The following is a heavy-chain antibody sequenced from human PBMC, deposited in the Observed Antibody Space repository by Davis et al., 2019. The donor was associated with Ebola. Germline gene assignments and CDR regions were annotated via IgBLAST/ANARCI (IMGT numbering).Heavy chain of an antibody. D-gene: IGHD2-15*01. V-gene: IGHV5-51*01. Sequence: GESLKISCEGSGYRFTTHWIGWVRQMPGKGLEWMGIIYPGGSDTRYSPSFQGQVTISADKSISTTYLQWSSLKASDTAIYYCARRGYCSGNRCPWGWFDPWGQGTPVTVSP. CDR2: IYPGGSDT. CDR3: ARRGYCSGNRCPWGWFDP. CDR1: GYRFTTHW. J-gene: IGHJ5*02.